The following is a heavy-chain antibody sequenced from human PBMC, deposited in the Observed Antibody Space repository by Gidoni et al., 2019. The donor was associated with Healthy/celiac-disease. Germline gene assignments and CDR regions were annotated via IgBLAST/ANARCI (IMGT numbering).Heavy chain of an antibody. Sequence: QVQLVQSGAEVKKPGASVKVSCKASGYTFPSYDINWVRQATGQGLEWMGWMNPNSGNTGYAQKFQGRVTMTRNTSISTAYMELSSLRSEDTAVYYCARGRGAIFGVVIPLDYWGQGTLVTVSS. V-gene: IGHV1-8*01. CDR1: GYTFPSYD. J-gene: IGHJ4*02. CDR3: ARGRGAIFGVVIPLDY. CDR2: MNPNSGNT. D-gene: IGHD3-3*01.